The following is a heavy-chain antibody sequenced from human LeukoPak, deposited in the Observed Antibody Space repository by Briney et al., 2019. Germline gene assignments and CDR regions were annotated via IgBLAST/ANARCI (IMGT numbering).Heavy chain of an antibody. V-gene: IGHV4-39*01. J-gene: IGHJ4*02. D-gene: IGHD1-26*01. CDR2: IYYSGST. CDR1: GGSISSSSYY. CDR3: ARITLSFVGAIGY. Sequence: SETLSLTCTVSGGSISSSSYYWGWIRQPPGKGLEWIGSIYYSGSTYYNPSLKSRVTISVDTSKNQFSLKLSSVTAADTAVYYCARITLSFVGAIGYWGQGTLVTVSS.